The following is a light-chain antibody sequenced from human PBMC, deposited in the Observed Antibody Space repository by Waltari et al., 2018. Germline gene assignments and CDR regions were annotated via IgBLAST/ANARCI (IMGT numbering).Light chain of an antibody. CDR2: YAS. V-gene: IGKV6D-21*02. J-gene: IGKJ2*01. CDR3: HQSYTVPYT. CDR1: ETIGGS. Sequence: EVVLTQSPEFQSVTPKEKVTIICRASETIGGSLHWFQQKSGQSPRLLIKYASQSMSGVPSRFSGSRSGTEFTLTINSLEPEDAAAYYCHQSYTVPYTFGQGTKLEIK.